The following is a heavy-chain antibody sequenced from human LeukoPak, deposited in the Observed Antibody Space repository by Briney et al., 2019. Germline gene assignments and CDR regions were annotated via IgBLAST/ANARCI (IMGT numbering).Heavy chain of an antibody. D-gene: IGHD3-22*01. Sequence: PSETLSLTCTVSGGSINSNYWSWIRQPPGKGLEYIGYVHYGGSTNYSPPFKSRATISLDTSKTQFYLRLSAVTAADTAIYYCASGYYYKFDSWGQGTLVTVSS. J-gene: IGHJ4*02. CDR2: VHYGGST. V-gene: IGHV4-59*01. CDR1: GGSINSNY. CDR3: ASGYYYKFDS.